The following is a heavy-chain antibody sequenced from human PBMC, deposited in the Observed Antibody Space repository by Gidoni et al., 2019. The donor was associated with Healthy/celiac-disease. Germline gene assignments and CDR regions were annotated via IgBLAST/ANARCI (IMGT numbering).Heavy chain of an antibody. V-gene: IGHV3-30*03. CDR2: ISYDGSNK. D-gene: IGHD2-15*01. CDR3: ARDHHCSGGSCFETRYYYYGMDV. J-gene: IGHJ6*02. Sequence: QVQLVESGGGVVQPGRSLRLSCAASGFTFSSYAMHWVRPAPGKGLEWVAVISYDGSNKYYADSVKGRFTISRDNSKNTLYLQMNSLRAEDTAVYYCARDHHCSGGSCFETRYYYYGMDVWGQGTTVTVSS. CDR1: GFTFSSYA.